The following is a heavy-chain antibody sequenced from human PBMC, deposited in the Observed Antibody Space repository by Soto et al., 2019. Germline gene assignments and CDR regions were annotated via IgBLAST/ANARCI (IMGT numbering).Heavy chain of an antibody. CDR1: GGSFSGYS. V-gene: IGHV4-34*01. CDR3: ARGHEGGGGFFVDV. D-gene: IGHD3-16*01. Sequence: QVQLQHWGAGLLKPSGTLSLTCAVYGGSFSGYSWTWLRQPPGKGLEWIGEINDSGSTNYNPSLKTRATVSVDPSKNQFSLKVNSVTAADAAVYYCARGHEGGGGFFVDVWGKGTTVTVSS. CDR2: INDSGST. J-gene: IGHJ6*04.